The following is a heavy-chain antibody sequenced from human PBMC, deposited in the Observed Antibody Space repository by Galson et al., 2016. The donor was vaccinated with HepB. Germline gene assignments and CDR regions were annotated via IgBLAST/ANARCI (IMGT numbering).Heavy chain of an antibody. CDR2: INHTGFT. D-gene: IGHD2-21*01. Sequence: SETLSLTCGVSGGSFNAYYWSWIRQSPGKGLEWIGEINHTGFTKYSPSLKSRVTISVDTSKNQFSLKLTSLTAADTAVYSCARVVVAATNWFDPWGQGTLVTVSS. V-gene: IGHV4-34*01. J-gene: IGHJ5*02. CDR1: GGSFNAYY. CDR3: ARVVVAATNWFDP.